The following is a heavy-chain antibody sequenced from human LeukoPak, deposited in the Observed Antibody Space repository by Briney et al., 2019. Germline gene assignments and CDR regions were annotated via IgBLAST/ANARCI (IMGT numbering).Heavy chain of an antibody. Sequence: PSETLSLTCTVSGGSISSSSYYWGWIRQPPGKGLEWIGSIYYSGSTYYNQSPKSRVTISVDTSKNQFSLKLSSVTAADTAVYYCARRTFGGVIAYWGQGTLVTVSS. CDR1: GGSISSSSYY. CDR2: IYYSGST. D-gene: IGHD3-16*02. V-gene: IGHV4-39*01. J-gene: IGHJ4*02. CDR3: ARRTFGGVIAY.